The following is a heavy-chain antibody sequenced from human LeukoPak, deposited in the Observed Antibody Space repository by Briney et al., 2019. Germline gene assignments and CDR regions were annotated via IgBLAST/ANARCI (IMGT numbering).Heavy chain of an antibody. Sequence: ASVKVSCKTSGYTFTSYGISWVRQAPGQGLEWMGWISAYNGNTNYAQKLQGRVTMTTDTSTSTAYMELRSLRSDDTAVYYCARDHLGGYDFDYWGQGTLVTVSS. D-gene: IGHD5-12*01. V-gene: IGHV1-18*04. CDR3: ARDHLGGYDFDY. J-gene: IGHJ4*02. CDR1: GYTFTSYG. CDR2: ISAYNGNT.